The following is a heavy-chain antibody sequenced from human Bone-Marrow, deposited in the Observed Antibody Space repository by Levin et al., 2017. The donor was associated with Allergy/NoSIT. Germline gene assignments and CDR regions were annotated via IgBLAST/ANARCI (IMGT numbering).Heavy chain of an antibody. CDR2: ISGNSRTI. V-gene: IGHV3-23*01. J-gene: IGHJ4*02. CDR1: GFTFSSYA. CDR3: VSYRDGPYIHIAY. Sequence: PGGSLRLSCVVSGFTFSSYAMSWIRQTPDKGLEWISIISGNSRTIYYADSVRGRFTISRDNSKNTLYLQTNSLSAQDTALYYCVSYRDGPYIHIAYWGQGTLVTVSS. D-gene: IGHD3-16*02.